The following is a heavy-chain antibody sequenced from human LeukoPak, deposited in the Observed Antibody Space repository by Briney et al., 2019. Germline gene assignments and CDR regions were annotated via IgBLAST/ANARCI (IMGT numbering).Heavy chain of an antibody. Sequence: GGSLRLSCAASGLSFADSWMHWVRQAPGKGLVRVSRINNDGSDTRYADSVRGRFTISRVNAKNTLYLQMNSLRAEDTAVYYCARVSGLGMNEYYQHWGQGTLVTVPS. V-gene: IGHV3-74*01. J-gene: IGHJ1*01. D-gene: IGHD3-10*01. CDR2: INNDGSDT. CDR1: GLSFADSW. CDR3: ARVSGLGMNEYYQH.